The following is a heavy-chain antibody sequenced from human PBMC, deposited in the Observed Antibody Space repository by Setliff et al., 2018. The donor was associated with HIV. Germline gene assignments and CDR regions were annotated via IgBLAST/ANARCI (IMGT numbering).Heavy chain of an antibody. D-gene: IGHD3-10*01. CDR3: ATSPAGEILGSRPFYFDY. Sequence: SETLSLTCTVSGDSINSGNYYWSWIRQHPGKGLEWIGYIYYSGSTYYRPSLKSRVTISEDTSKNQFSLKMRSVTAADTAVYYCATSPAGEILGSRPFYFDYWGQGTLVTVSS. J-gene: IGHJ4*02. CDR2: IYYSGST. CDR1: GDSINSGNYY. V-gene: IGHV4-31*03.